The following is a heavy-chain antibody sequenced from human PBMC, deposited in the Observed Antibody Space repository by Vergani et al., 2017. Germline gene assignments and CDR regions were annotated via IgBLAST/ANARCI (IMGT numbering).Heavy chain of an antibody. CDR2: MNPNSGNT. CDR1: GYTFTSYD. V-gene: IGHV1-8*01. J-gene: IGHJ4*02. CDR3: ARDGPSIAARRLKY. Sequence: QVQLVQSGAEVKKPGASVKVSCKASGYTFTSYDINWARQATGQGLEWMGWMNPNSGNTGYDQKFQGRVNMTRNTSIITAYMALSSLRSEDTAVYYCARDGPSIAARRLKYWGQGTLVTVSS. D-gene: IGHD6-6*01.